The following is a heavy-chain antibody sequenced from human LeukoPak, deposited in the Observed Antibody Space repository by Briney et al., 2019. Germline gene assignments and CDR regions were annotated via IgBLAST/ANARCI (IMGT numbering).Heavy chain of an antibody. J-gene: IGHJ4*02. CDR2: IYYSGST. V-gene: IGHV4-59*08. CDR3: ARHRPGPYDY. CDR1: GGSINSYY. Sequence: SETLSLTCTVSGGSINSYYWSWIRQPPGKRLEWIGYIYYSGSTNYNPSLKSRVTISVDTSKKQFSLKLSSVTAADTAMYYCARHRPGPYDYWGQGTLVTVSS.